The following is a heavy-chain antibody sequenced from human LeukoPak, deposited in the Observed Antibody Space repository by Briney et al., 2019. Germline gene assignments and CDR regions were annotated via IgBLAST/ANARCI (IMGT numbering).Heavy chain of an antibody. V-gene: IGHV3-30*02. CDR3: ATIGYCSSTSCYDFDY. Sequence: GGSLRLSCAASGFTFSSYGMKWVRQAPGKGLEWVAFIRYDGSNKYYADSVKGRFTISRDNSKNTLYLQMNSLRAEDTAVYYCATIGYCSSTSCYDFDYWGQGTLVTVSS. CDR1: GFTFSSYG. D-gene: IGHD2-2*01. CDR2: IRYDGSNK. J-gene: IGHJ4*02.